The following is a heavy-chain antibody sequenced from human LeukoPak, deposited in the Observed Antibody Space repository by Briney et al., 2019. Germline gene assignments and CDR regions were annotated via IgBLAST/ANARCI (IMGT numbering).Heavy chain of an antibody. Sequence: SETLSLTCTVSGYSISSGYYWGWIRQPPGKGLEWIGSIYHSGRTYYNPSLKSRVTISVDTSKNQFSLKLSSVTAADTAVYYCASTHCSDGSCYWSSLDYWGQGTLVTVSS. CDR2: IYHSGRT. CDR1: GYSISSGYY. V-gene: IGHV4-38-2*02. CDR3: ASTHCSDGSCYWSSLDY. J-gene: IGHJ4*02. D-gene: IGHD2-15*01.